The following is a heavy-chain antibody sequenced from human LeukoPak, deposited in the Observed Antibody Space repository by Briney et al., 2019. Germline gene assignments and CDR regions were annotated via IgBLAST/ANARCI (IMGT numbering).Heavy chain of an antibody. CDR1: GFTFSSYA. CDR3: AKDHGDYAFFQH. V-gene: IGHV3-23*01. Sequence: GGSLRLSCAASGFTFSSYAMSWVRQAPGKGLEWVSAFTGGGGTTYYADSVKGRFTISRDNSRDTLYLQMNSLRAEGTAVYYCAKDHGDYAFFQHWGQGTLVTVSS. D-gene: IGHD4-17*01. CDR2: FTGGGGTT. J-gene: IGHJ1*01.